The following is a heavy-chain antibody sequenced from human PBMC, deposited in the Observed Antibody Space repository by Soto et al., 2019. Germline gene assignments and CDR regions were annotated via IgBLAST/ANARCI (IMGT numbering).Heavy chain of an antibody. CDR2: ISSSSSYI. Sequence: GGSLRLSCAASGFTFSSYSMNWVRQAPGKGLEWVSSISSSSSYIYYADSVKGRFTISRDNAKNSLYLQMNSLRAEDTAVYYCATDSVRDYDSSGYYYPPFDYWGQGTLVTVTS. J-gene: IGHJ4*02. CDR1: GFTFSSYS. V-gene: IGHV3-21*01. CDR3: ATDSVRDYDSSGYYYPPFDY. D-gene: IGHD3-22*01.